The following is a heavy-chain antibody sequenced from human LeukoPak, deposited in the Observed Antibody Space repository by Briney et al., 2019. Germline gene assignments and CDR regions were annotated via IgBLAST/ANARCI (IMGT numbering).Heavy chain of an antibody. CDR1: GGTFSSYA. Sequence: SVKVSCKASGGTFSSYAISWVRQAPGQGLEWMGGIIPIFGTANYAQKFQGRVTITADESTSTAYMELSSLRSENTAVYYCARDRWYYGSGINHYYFDYWGQGTLVTVSS. CDR2: IIPIFGTA. J-gene: IGHJ4*02. D-gene: IGHD3-10*01. CDR3: ARDRWYYGSGINHYYFDY. V-gene: IGHV1-69*13.